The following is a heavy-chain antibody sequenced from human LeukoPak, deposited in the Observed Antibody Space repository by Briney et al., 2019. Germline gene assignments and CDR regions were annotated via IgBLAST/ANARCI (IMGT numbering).Heavy chain of an antibody. J-gene: IGHJ4*02. Sequence: GGSLRLSCAASGFTSSSYGMHWVRQAPGKGLEWVAFIRYDGSNKYYADSVKGRFTISRDNSKNTLYLQMNSLRAEDTAVYYCAKEPGYSSGWSDYWGQGTLVTVSS. CDR3: AKEPGYSSGWSDY. CDR2: IRYDGSNK. CDR1: GFTSSSYG. D-gene: IGHD6-19*01. V-gene: IGHV3-30*02.